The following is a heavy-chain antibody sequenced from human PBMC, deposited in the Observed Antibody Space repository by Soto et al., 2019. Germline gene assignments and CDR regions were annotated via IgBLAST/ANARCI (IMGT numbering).Heavy chain of an antibody. CDR1: GASSLGYN. V-gene: IGHV4-34*01. CDR3: ARGVRGVVAAPAEYFQH. CDR2: INHSGST. Sequence: TLSLTCAAYGASSLGYNWSWIRQPPGKGLEWIGEINHSGSTNYNPSLKSRVTISVDTSKNQFSLKLSSVTAADTAVYYCARGVRGVVAAPAEYFQHWGQGTLVTVSS. J-gene: IGHJ1*01. D-gene: IGHD2-15*01.